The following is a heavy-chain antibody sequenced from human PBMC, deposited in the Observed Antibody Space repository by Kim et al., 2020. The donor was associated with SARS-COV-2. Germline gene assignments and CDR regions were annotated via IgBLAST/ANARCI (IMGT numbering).Heavy chain of an antibody. V-gene: IGHV3-30-3*01. J-gene: IGHJ6*01. CDR2: ISCGGTNN. CDR3: GTDLAPWLASRCFHGMDV. D-gene: IGHD6-19*01. CDR1: GFTFRNYA. Sequence: GGSLRLSCLASGFTFRNYALSWVRQPPGKGPEWLSVISCGGTNNYYADSVRGRSTISRDTSKDTLFHLTNLLSIDDTGLYYCGTDLAPWLASRCFHGMDV.